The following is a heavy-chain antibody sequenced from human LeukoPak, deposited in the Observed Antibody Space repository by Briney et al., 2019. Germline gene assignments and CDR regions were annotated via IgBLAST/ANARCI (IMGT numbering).Heavy chain of an antibody. D-gene: IGHD7-27*01. CDR1: GGSFSGYY. J-gene: IGHJ4*02. V-gene: IGHV4-34*01. CDR2: INHSGST. CDR3: ASRKLGNDY. Sequence: RPSETLSLTCAVYGGSFSGYYWSWIRQPPGKGLEWIGEINHSGSTNYNPSLKSRVTISVDTSKNQFSLKLISVTAADTAVYYCASRKLGNDYWGQGTLVTVSS.